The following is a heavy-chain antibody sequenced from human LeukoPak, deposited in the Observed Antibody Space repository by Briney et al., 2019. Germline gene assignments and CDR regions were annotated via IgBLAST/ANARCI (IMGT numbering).Heavy chain of an antibody. CDR3: ARHSFGIGLDY. D-gene: IGHD1-14*01. V-gene: IGHV4-59*08. J-gene: IGHJ4*02. Sequence: PSGTLSLTCTVPVGSITSFHWSWIRHPPGKGREGSGDTYYSGSIHYTSSLKSRVSISVDTSKNQFSLKLSSVAAADTAVYYCARHSFGIGLDYWGQGTLVTVSS. CDR1: VGSITSFH. CDR2: TYYSGSI.